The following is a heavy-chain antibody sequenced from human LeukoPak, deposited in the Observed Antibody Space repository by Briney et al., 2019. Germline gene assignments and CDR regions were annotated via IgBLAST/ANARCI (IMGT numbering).Heavy chain of an antibody. CDR3: AKKYYYDSSGYCEGFDY. J-gene: IGHJ4*02. V-gene: IGHV3-23*01. D-gene: IGHD3-22*01. CDR2: ISGGGEST. Sequence: QTGGSLRLSCVASEFTFSSHAMNWVRQAPGKGLEWVSSISGGGESTYYADSVKGRFTVSRDNSKNTLYLQMNSLRAEDTAVYYCAKKYYYDSSGYCEGFDYWGQGTLVTVSS. CDR1: EFTFSSHA.